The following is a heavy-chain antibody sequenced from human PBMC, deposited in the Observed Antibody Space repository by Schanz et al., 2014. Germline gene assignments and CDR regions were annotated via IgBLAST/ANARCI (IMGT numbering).Heavy chain of an antibody. V-gene: IGHV4-61*02. J-gene: IGHJ5*02. D-gene: IGHD5-12*01. Sequence: QVQLQESGPGLVKPSQTLSLTCTVSGGSISSATYYWSWVRQPAGKGLEWIGRIYSRGSSTYNPPLRIPVTVPIATSNSQFALKRNSVPAADTAVYYCARGGSVATIAPYTWFDPWGQGTLVTVSS. CDR1: GGSISSATYY. CDR2: IYSRGSS. CDR3: ARGGSVATIAPYTWFDP.